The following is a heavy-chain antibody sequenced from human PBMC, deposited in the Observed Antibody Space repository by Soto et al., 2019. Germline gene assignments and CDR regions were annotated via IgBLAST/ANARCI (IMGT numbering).Heavy chain of an antibody. V-gene: IGHV1-69*05. Sequence: QVQLVQAGAEVKKPGSSVTVSCKAAGGTFSSYTIRWVRQAPGQGLEWMGGLIPIWGTTNYAQKIQCRVTMTRDESTSTAYMELSSLRSEDTAVYYCARGNHRWLQLGYFDLWGRGTLVTVSS. CDR1: GGTFSSYT. D-gene: IGHD5-12*01. J-gene: IGHJ2*01. CDR2: LIPIWGTT. CDR3: ARGNHRWLQLGYFDL.